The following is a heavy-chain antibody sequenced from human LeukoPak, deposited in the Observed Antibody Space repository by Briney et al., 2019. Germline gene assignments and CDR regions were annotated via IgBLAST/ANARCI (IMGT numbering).Heavy chain of an antibody. CDR1: GFHFSSYG. J-gene: IGHJ4*02. CDR2: IKNDGRKK. Sequence: GGSLRLSCAASGFHFSSYGMHWVRQAPGKGLEWVAVIKNDGRKKYYADSVTGRFTISRDSSKNTLYLQMNSLRGEDTAVYYCARSRGGSSSGVGANFDHWGQGTLVIVSS. CDR3: ARSRGGSSSGVGANFDH. D-gene: IGHD6-6*01. V-gene: IGHV3-33*01.